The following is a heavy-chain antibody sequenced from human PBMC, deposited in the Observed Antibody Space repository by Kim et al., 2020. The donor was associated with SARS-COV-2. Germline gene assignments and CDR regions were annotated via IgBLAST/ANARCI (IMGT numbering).Heavy chain of an antibody. CDR3: ARDGDAYSSSWPDVDWFDP. V-gene: IGHV3-30*07. J-gene: IGHJ5*02. Sequence: GRFTISRDNSKNTVYLQMNSLRAEDTAVYYCARDGDAYSSSWPDVDWFDPWGQGTLVTVSS. D-gene: IGHD6-13*01.